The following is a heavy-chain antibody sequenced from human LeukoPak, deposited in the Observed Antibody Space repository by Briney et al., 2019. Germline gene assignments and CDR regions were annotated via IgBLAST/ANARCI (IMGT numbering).Heavy chain of an antibody. CDR2: IYYSGST. Sequence: SETLSLTCTVSGGSISSHYWSWIRQPPGKGLEWIGYIYYSGSTNYNPSLKSRVTISVDTSRNQFSLKLSSVTAADTAVYYCARDSFPTGPATWGQGTLVTVSS. D-gene: IGHD6-25*01. J-gene: IGHJ4*02. V-gene: IGHV4-59*11. CDR1: GGSISSHY. CDR3: ARDSFPTGPAT.